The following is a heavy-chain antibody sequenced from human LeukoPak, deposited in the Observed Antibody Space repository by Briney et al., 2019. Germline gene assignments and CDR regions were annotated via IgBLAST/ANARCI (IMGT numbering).Heavy chain of an antibody. CDR1: GYTFTSYD. CDR2: MSPDSGYT. CDR3: EIYTGYDSF. J-gene: IGHJ4*02. D-gene: IGHD5-12*01. Sequence: ASVKVSCKASGYTFTSYDINWVRQATGQGLEWMGWMSPDSGYTGYAQTFQGRVTLTRNTSVSTALMELSSLRSEDTAVYYCEIYTGYDSFWGQGTLVTVSS. V-gene: IGHV1-8*01.